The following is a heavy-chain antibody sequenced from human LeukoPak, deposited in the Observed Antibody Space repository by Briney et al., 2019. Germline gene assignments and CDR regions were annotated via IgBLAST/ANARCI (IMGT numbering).Heavy chain of an antibody. CDR1: GFTFSSYS. Sequence: GGSLRLSCADSGFTFSSYSMNWVRQAPGKGLEWVSYINTDSSDIHYADSVKGRFTISRDNARNTLYLQLSSLRAEDSAVYYCARDTFQPGLIDSWGQGTLVTVSS. CDR2: INTDSSDI. J-gene: IGHJ4*02. V-gene: IGHV3-21*05. CDR3: ARDTFQPGLIDS. D-gene: IGHD2-2*01.